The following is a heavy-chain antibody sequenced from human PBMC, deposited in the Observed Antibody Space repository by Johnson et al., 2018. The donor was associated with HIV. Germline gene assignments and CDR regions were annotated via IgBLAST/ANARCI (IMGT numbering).Heavy chain of an antibody. Sequence: EVLLVESGGVVVQPGGSLRLSCAASGFTFDDYTMHWVRQAPGKGLEWVSGISWNSGSIGQADSVKGRFTISRDNAKNSLYLQMNSLRAEDTALYYCASHQTAGLRLGDLSSYDAFDIWGQGTMVTVSS. V-gene: IGHV3-9*01. CDR2: ISWNSGSI. D-gene: IGHD3-16*02. CDR1: GFTFDDYT. J-gene: IGHJ3*02. CDR3: ASHQTAGLRLGDLSSYDAFDI.